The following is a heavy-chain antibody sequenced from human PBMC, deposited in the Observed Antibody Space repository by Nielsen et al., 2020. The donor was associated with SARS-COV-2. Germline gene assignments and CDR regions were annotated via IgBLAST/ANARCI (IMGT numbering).Heavy chain of an antibody. CDR3: ARHEPRGGAYYYDSSGYYSYDAFDI. Sequence: SETLSLTCTVSGGSISSYYWSWIRQPPGKGLEWIGYIHYSGSTNYNPSLKSRVTISVDTSKNQFSLKLSSVTAADTAVYYCARHEPRGGAYYYDSSGYYSYDAFDIWGQGTMVIVSS. D-gene: IGHD3-22*01. CDR2: IHYSGST. CDR1: GGSISSYY. V-gene: IGHV4-59*08. J-gene: IGHJ3*02.